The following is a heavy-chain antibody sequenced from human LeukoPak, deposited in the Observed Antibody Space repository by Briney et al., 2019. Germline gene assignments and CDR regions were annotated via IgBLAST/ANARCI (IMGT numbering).Heavy chain of an antibody. CDR1: GFTSSSYA. CDR3: ARGPSITLIRGGQWYYYMDV. V-gene: IGHV3-23*01. CDR2: ISDSGGST. Sequence: GGSLRLSCAASGFTSSSYAMSWVRQAPGKGLEWVSAISDSGGSTYYADSVKGRFTISRDNSKNTLYLQMNSLRAEDTAVYYCARGPSITLIRGGQWYYYMDVWGKGTTVTISS. J-gene: IGHJ6*03. D-gene: IGHD3-10*01.